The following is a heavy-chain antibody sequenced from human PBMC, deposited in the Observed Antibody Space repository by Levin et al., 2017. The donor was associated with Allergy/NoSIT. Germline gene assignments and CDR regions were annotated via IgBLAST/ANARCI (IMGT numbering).Heavy chain of an antibody. CDR2: ISYDATNK. D-gene: IGHD3-10*01. CDR1: GFTFSTYA. J-gene: IGHJ3*02. CDR3: ARGVGDAFDI. Sequence: QAGESLKISCAASGFTFSTYAMHWVRQAPGTGLEWVAVISYDATNKHYADSVKGRFTISRDNSKNTLDLQMNSLRAEDAAVYYCARGVGDAFDIWGQGTMVTVSS. V-gene: IGHV3-30-3*01.